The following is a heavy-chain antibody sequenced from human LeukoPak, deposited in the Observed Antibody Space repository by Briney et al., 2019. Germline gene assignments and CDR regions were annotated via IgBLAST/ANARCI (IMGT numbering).Heavy chain of an antibody. J-gene: IGHJ4*02. D-gene: IGHD2-2*01. CDR1: GFTFSSYA. CDR2: ISGSGGST. Sequence: GGSLRLSCAASGFTFSSYAMSWVRQAPGKRLEWVSAISGSGGSTYYADSVKGRFTISGDNSKNTLYLQMNSLRAEDTAVYYCAKEVGIVVVPAATIDYWGQGTLVTVSS. CDR3: AKEVGIVVVPAATIDY. V-gene: IGHV3-23*01.